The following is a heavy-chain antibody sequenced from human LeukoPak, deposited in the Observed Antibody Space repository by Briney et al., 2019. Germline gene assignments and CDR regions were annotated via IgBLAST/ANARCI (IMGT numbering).Heavy chain of an antibody. J-gene: IGHJ4*02. D-gene: IGHD3-10*01. Sequence: PGGSLRLSCVASGFTFSSYEMNWVRQAPGKGLEWVSSISGSASSTYYADSVRGRFTISRDNSKNTLFLQMNSLRAEDTAIYYCAKTLGNFDYWGQGTLVTVSS. CDR1: GFTFSSYE. CDR2: ISGSASST. CDR3: AKTLGNFDY. V-gene: IGHV3-23*01.